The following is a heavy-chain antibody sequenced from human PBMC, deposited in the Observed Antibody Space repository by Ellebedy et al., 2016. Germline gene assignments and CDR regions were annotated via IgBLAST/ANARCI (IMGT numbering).Heavy chain of an antibody. J-gene: IGHJ5*02. CDR2: IKQDGSEK. CDR1: GFSFSSYW. Sequence: GGSLTLSXAASGFSFSSYWMSWVRQAPGKGLEWVANIKQDGSEKYYVDSVKGRFTISRDNAKNSLYLQMNSLRAEDTAVYYCARDTRLKYYYDSSGLAFDPWGQGTLVTVSS. V-gene: IGHV3-7*01. CDR3: ARDTRLKYYYDSSGLAFDP. D-gene: IGHD3-22*01.